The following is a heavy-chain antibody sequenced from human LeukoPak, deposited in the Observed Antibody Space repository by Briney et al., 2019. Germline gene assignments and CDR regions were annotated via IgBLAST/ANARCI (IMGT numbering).Heavy chain of an antibody. CDR2: IYYSGST. CDR1: GGSISSSSYY. V-gene: IGHV4-39*01. CDR3: ARRLYRCLFDP. Sequence: SETLSLTCTVSGGSISSSSYYWGWIRQPPGKGLEWIGSIYYSGSTYYNPSLKSRVTISVDTSKNQFSLKLSSVTAADTAVYYCARRLYRCLFDPWGQGTLVTVSS. J-gene: IGHJ5*02. D-gene: IGHD3-3*01.